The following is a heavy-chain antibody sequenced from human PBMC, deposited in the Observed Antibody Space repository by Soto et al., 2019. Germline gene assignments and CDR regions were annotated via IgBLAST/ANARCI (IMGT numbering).Heavy chain of an antibody. CDR2: IWYDGSNK. Sequence: QVQLVESGGGVVQPGRSLRLSCAASGFTFSSYGIHWVRQAPGKGLEWVAVIWYDGSNKYYADSVKGRFTLSRGNSKNTLYLQMNSLRAEDTAVYYCARDGVVSVEYQPYYFDYWGQGTLVTVSS. CDR3: ARDGVVSVEYQPYYFDY. J-gene: IGHJ4*02. V-gene: IGHV3-33*01. CDR1: GFTFSSYG. D-gene: IGHD2-2*01.